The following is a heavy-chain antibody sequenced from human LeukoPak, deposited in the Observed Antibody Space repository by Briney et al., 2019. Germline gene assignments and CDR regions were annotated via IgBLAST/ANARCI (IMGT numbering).Heavy chain of an antibody. V-gene: IGHV1-2*02. D-gene: IGHD5-12*01. CDR3: AKNPYEYYIDY. Sequence: ASVKVSCKASGYTFTGYYMHWVRQAPGQGLEWMGWINPNSGDTNYAQKFQGRVTMTRDTPINTAYMELSRLRTDDTAVYYCAKNPYEYYIDYWGQGTLVTVSS. CDR2: INPNSGDT. J-gene: IGHJ4*02. CDR1: GYTFTGYY.